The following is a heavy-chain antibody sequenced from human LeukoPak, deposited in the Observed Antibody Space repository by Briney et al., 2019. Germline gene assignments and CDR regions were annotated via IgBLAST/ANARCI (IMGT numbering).Heavy chain of an antibody. CDR2: IGGDGIA. CDR3: AKDRADWAIDG. CDR1: GFTFTDHP. Sequence: GGSLRLSCVASGFTFTDHPMNWVRQAPGKGLEWISYIGGDGIAFYADSVKGRFTASKGDARKSMYLQMNSLRVEDTAVYYCAKDRADWAIDGWGQGTQVTVSS. V-gene: IGHV3-69-1*01. J-gene: IGHJ4*02. D-gene: IGHD2-21*01.